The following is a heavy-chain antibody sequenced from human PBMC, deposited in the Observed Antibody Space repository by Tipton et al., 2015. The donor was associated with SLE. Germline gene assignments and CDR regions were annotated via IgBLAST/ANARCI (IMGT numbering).Heavy chain of an antibody. V-gene: IGHV3-23*03. D-gene: IGHD6-19*01. J-gene: IGHJ4*02. CDR3: AKAGGIAVAGIDY. CDR1: GFTFSSYA. CDR2: IYSGGSST. Sequence: GSLRLSCAASGFTFSSYAMSWVRQAPGKGLEWVSVIYSGGSSTYYADSVKGRFTISRDNSKNTLYLQMNSLRAEDTAVYYCAKAGGIAVAGIDYWGQGTLVTVSS.